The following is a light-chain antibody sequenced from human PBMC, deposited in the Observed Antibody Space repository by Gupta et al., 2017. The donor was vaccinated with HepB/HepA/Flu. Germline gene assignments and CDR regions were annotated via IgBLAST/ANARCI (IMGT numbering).Light chain of an antibody. Sequence: QSALTQPRSLSGSPGQSVTISCTGTNSDIGVYDLVSWYQHHPGRAPRLIIYDVTKRPAGVPDRFSGSKSGDTATLTISGPQAEDEADYHCCSYAGSDTFIFGGGTKLTVL. J-gene: IGLJ2*01. CDR1: NSDIGVYDL. CDR3: CSYAGSDTFI. CDR2: DVT. V-gene: IGLV2-11*01.